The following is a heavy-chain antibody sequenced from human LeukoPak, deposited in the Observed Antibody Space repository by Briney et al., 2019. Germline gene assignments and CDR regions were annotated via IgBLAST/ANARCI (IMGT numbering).Heavy chain of an antibody. CDR3: ARAHILVVVAATDTGFDY. CDR1: VYIFTSYG. D-gene: IGHD2-15*01. CDR2: ISADNGNT. V-gene: IGHV1-18*01. J-gene: IGHJ4*02. Sequence: ASVNVSCKSSVYIFTSYGISWVRQAPGQGLEWMGWISADNGNTHYAQKLQGRVTMTTDTSTNTAYMELRSLISDDTAVYYCARAHILVVVAATDTGFDYWGQGTLVTVSS.